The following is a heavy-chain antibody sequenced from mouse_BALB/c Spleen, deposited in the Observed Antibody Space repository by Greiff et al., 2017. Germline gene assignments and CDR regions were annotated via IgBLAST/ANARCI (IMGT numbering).Heavy chain of an antibody. CDR1: GFTFSSFG. CDR3: ARDYYGSRNWYFDV. CDR2: ISSGSSTI. V-gene: IGHV5-17*02. D-gene: IGHD1-1*01. Sequence: EVMLVESGGGLVQPGGSRKLSCAASGFTFSSFGMHWVRQAPEKGLEWVAYISSGSSTIYYADTVKGRFTISRDNPKNTLFLQMTSLRSEDTAMYYCARDYYGSRNWYFDVWGAGTTVTVSS. J-gene: IGHJ1*01.